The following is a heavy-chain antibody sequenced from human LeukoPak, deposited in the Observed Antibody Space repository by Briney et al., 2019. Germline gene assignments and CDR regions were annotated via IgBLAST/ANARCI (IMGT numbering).Heavy chain of an antibody. CDR3: ARGAGRPDY. Sequence: GGSLRLSCAASGFTFSGYCMRWVRQAPGKGLEWVANIKLDGSDEYYVDSVKGRFTISRDNAKNSLYLQMNSLGAEDTAVYYCARGAGRPDYWGKGTLVTSPQ. V-gene: IGHV3-7*04. J-gene: IGHJ4*02. CDR2: IKLDGSDE. CDR1: GFTFSGYC. D-gene: IGHD6-13*01.